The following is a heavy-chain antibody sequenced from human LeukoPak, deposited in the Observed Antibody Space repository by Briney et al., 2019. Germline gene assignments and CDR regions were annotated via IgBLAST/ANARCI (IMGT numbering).Heavy chain of an antibody. CDR2: IYPGDSDI. Sequence: GESLKISCKGSGYSFTNSWIGWVRQMPGKGLEWMGIIYPGDSDIRYSPSFQGQVTISADRSISTAYLQWSSLKASDTAMYYCTSPAGGSSWYYWGQGTLVTVSS. J-gene: IGHJ4*02. CDR1: GYSFTNSW. V-gene: IGHV5-51*01. CDR3: TSPAGGSSWYY. D-gene: IGHD6-13*01.